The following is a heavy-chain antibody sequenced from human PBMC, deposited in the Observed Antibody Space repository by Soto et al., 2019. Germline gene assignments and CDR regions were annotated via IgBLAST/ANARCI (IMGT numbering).Heavy chain of an antibody. Sequence: SGGSLRLSCAASGFTFSSYGMHWVRQAPGKGLEWVAVIWYDGSNKYYADSVKGRFTISRDNSKNTLYLQMNSLRAEDTAVYYCATTHYYDSSGYPDSDPHFDYWGQGTLVTVSS. CDR3: ATTHYYDSSGYPDSDPHFDY. D-gene: IGHD3-22*01. V-gene: IGHV3-33*01. CDR2: IWYDGSNK. CDR1: GFTFSSYG. J-gene: IGHJ4*02.